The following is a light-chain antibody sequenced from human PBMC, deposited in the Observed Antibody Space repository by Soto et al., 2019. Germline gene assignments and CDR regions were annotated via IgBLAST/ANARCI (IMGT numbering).Light chain of an antibody. J-gene: IGKJ3*01. CDR2: DAS. CDR3: QQRRNGPLFS. Sequence: EIVLTQSPATLSLSPGERATLSCRASQSVSSYLAWYQQKPGQAPRLLIYDASNRATGIPARFSGSGSGTAFTLTIGSFEPKDFAVYYCQQRRNGPLFSFAPGTKVDIK. CDR1: QSVSSY. V-gene: IGKV3-11*01.